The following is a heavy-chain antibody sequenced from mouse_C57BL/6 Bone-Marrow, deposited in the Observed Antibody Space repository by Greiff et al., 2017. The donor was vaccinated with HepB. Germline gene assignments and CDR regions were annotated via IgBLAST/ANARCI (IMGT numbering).Heavy chain of an antibody. V-gene: IGHV14-4*01. CDR2: IDPENGDT. J-gene: IGHJ1*03. D-gene: IGHD1-1*01. CDR3: TSNPLYYYGSSYWYFDV. CDR1: GFNIKDDY. Sequence: VQLKESGAELVRPGASVKLSCTASGFNIKDDYMHWVKQRPEQGLEWIGWIDPENGDTEYASKFQGKATITADTSSNTAYLQLSSLTSEDTAVYYCTSNPLYYYGSSYWYFDVWGTGTTVTVSS.